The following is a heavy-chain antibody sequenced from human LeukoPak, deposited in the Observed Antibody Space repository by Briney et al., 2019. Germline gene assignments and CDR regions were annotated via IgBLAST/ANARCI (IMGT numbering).Heavy chain of an antibody. J-gene: IGHJ6*03. D-gene: IGHD3-9*01. V-gene: IGHV3-23*01. CDR2: ISGSGGST. CDR3: AKDLRYFDWLSPSMDV. CDR1: GFTFSSYG. Sequence: GGSLRLSCAASGFTFSSYGMSWVRQAPGKGLEWVSAISGSGGSTYYADSVKGRFTISRDNSKNTLYLQMNSLRAEDTAVYYCAKDLRYFDWLSPSMDVWGKGTTVTISS.